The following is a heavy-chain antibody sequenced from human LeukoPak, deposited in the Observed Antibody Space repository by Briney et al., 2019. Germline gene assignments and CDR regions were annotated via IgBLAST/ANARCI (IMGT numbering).Heavy chain of an antibody. CDR3: ARGLRDESSGYLGYYFDY. Sequence: SETLSLTCAVYGGSISSYYWSWIRQPPGKGLEWIGYIYYSGSTNYNSSLKSRVTISVDTSKNQFSLKLSSVTAADTAVYYCARGLRDESSGYLGYYFDYWGQGTLVTVSS. CDR1: GGSISSYY. D-gene: IGHD3-22*01. CDR2: IYYSGST. J-gene: IGHJ4*02. V-gene: IGHV4-59*01.